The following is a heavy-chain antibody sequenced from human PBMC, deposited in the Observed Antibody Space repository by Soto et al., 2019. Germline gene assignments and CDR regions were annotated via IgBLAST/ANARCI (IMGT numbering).Heavy chain of an antibody. Sequence: QVQLVESGGGVVQPGRSLRLSCAASGFTFSSYAMHWVRRAPGKGLEWVAAVSHDGKSGFYADSVSGRFTVSRDNSNNLVYLPMDRLRPEDTALFSCARLDKFNGGWSWGQGTAVTVSS. J-gene: IGHJ4*02. D-gene: IGHD6-19*01. CDR3: ARLDKFNGGWS. CDR1: GFTFSSYA. V-gene: IGHV3-30*14. CDR2: VSHDGKSG.